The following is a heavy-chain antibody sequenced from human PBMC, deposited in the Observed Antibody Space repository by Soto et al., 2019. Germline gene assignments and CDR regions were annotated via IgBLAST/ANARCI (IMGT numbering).Heavy chain of an antibody. J-gene: IGHJ6*02. CDR3: TLGRGYCSGGSCYRVYRYGMDV. CDR2: IRSKAYGGTT. CDR1: GFTFGDYA. D-gene: IGHD2-15*01. V-gene: IGHV3-49*03. Sequence: GGSLRLSCTASGFTFGDYAMSWFRQAPGKGLEWVGFIRSKAYGGTTEYAASVKGRFTISRDDSKSIAYLQMNSLKTEDTAVYYCTLGRGYCSGGSCYRVYRYGMDVWGQGTTVTVYS.